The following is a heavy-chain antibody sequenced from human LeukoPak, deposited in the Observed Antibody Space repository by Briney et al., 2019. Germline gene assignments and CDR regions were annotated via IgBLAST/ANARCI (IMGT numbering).Heavy chain of an antibody. CDR1: GFTFSSYA. CDR2: ISGSVGST. Sequence: GGSRRLSCAASGFTFSSYAMSWVRQAPGKGLEWVSAISGSVGSTYYADSVKGRFTISRDNSKNTLYLQMNSLRAEDTAVYYCAKKQVVITDYFDYWGQGTLVTVSS. D-gene: IGHD3-22*01. V-gene: IGHV3-23*01. CDR3: AKKQVVITDYFDY. J-gene: IGHJ4*02.